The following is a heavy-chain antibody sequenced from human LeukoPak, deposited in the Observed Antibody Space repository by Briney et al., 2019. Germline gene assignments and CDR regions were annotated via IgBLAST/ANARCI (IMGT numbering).Heavy chain of an antibody. J-gene: IGHJ3*02. CDR3: AREVDVDTAMASGGAFDI. CDR1: GYTFTGYY. V-gene: IGHV1-2*06. Sequence: PVASVKVSCKASGYTFTGYYMHWVRQAPGQGLEWMGRINPNSGGTNYAQKFQGRVTMTRDTSISTAYMELSRLRSDDTAVYYCAREVDVDTAMASGGAFDIWGQGTMVTVSS. D-gene: IGHD5-18*01. CDR2: INPNSGGT.